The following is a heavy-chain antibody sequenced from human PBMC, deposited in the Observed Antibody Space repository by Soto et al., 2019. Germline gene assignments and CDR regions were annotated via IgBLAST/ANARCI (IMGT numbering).Heavy chain of an antibody. CDR2: IYHSGST. D-gene: IGHD6-19*01. CDR1: GGSISSSNW. Sequence: QVQLQESGPGLVKPSGTLSLTCAVSGGSISSSNWWRWFRQPPGKGLEWIGEIYHSGSTNYNPSLKSRVTISVDKSKNQFSLKLSSVTAADTAGYYCARVGAVAGYYFDYWGQGTLVTVSS. CDR3: ARVGAVAGYYFDY. J-gene: IGHJ4*02. V-gene: IGHV4-4*02.